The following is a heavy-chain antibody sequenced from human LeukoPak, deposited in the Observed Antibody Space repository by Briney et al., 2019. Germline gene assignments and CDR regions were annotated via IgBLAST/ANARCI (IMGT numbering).Heavy chain of an antibody. D-gene: IGHD6-13*01. V-gene: IGHV1-2*02. CDR3: ARARSIAAAGPDY. CDR2: INPNSGGT. Sequence: ASVKVSCKASGGTFSSYAISWVRQAPGQGLEWMGWINPNSGGTNYAQKFQGRVTMTRDTSISTAYMELSRLRSDDTAVYYCARARSIAAAGPDYWGQGTLVTVSS. CDR1: GGTFSSYA. J-gene: IGHJ4*02.